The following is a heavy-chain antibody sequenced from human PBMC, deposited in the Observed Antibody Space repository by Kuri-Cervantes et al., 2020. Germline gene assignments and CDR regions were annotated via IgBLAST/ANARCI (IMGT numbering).Heavy chain of an antibody. V-gene: IGHV3-21*01. J-gene: IGHJ6*03. D-gene: IGHD3-3*01. CDR3: ARCAPYDFWSGYGDYYMDV. Sequence: GGSLRLSCAASGFTFSTYWMGWVRQAPGKGLEWVSSISSSSSYIYYADSVKGRFTISRDNSKNTLYLQMNSLRAEDTAVYYCARCAPYDFWSGYGDYYMDVWGKGTTVTVSS. CDR1: GFTFSTYW. CDR2: ISSSSSYI.